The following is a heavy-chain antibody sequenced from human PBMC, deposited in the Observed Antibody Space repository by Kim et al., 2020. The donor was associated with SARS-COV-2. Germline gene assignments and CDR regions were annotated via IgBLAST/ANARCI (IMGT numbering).Heavy chain of an antibody. CDR3: ARDSPGYSSGWYPAY. J-gene: IGHJ4*02. CDR1: GFTFSSYA. CDR2: ISYDGSNK. D-gene: IGHD6-19*01. V-gene: IGHV3-30*04. Sequence: GGSQRLSCAASGFTFSSYAMHWVRQAPGKGLEWVAVISYDGSNKYYADSVKGRFTISRDNSKNTLYLQMNSLRAEDTAVYYCARDSPGYSSGWYPAYWGQGTLVTVSS.